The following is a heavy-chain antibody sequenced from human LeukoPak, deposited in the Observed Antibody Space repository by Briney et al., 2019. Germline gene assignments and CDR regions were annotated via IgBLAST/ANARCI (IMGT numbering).Heavy chain of an antibody. CDR1: GYTFTTYG. D-gene: IGHD1-1*01. V-gene: IGHV1-18*01. Sequence: ASVKVSCKASGYTFTTYGISWVRQAPGQGSEWLGGVSGNNGNTNYAQKLQVRVTMTTDTSTNTAYMELRGLRSDDTALYYCARDFYHSGTNWYDVFYVWGQGTMVTVSS. CDR2: VSGNNGNT. J-gene: IGHJ3*01. CDR3: ARDFYHSGTNWYDVFYV.